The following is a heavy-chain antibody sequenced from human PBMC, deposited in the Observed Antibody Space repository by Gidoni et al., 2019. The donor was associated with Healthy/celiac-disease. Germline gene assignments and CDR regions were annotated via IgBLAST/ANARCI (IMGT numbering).Heavy chain of an antibody. CDR2: ISYDGSNK. CDR1: GFTFSSHG. J-gene: IGHJ4*02. CDR3: AKDVEAYCGGDCYFDY. V-gene: IGHV3-30*18. Sequence: QVQLVESGGGVVQPGRSLRLSCAASGFTFSSHGMHWVRQAPGKGLEWVAVISYDGSNKYYADSVKGRFTISRDNSKNTLYLQMNSLRAEDTAVYYCAKDVEAYCGGDCYFDYWGQGTLVTVSS. D-gene: IGHD2-21*02.